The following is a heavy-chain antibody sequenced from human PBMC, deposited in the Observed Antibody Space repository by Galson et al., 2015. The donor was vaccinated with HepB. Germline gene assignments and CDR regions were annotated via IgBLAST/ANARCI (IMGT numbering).Heavy chain of an antibody. V-gene: IGHV1-69*13. CDR1: GYTFTSYA. Sequence: SVKVSCKASGYTFTSYAMHWVRQAPGQGLEWMGGIIPYFGSGNYAQKFQGRVTIIADQSTSTVYMVLSSLRSEDTAVYYCARQYDTSGYYAYWGQGTLVSVSS. D-gene: IGHD3-22*01. CDR2: IIPYFGSG. CDR3: ARQYDTSGYYAY. J-gene: IGHJ4*02.